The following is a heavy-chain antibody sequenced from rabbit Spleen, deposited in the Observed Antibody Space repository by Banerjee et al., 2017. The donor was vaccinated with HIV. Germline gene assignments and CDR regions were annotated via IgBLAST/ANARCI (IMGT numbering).Heavy chain of an antibody. V-gene: IGHV1S7*01. D-gene: IGHD1-1*01. J-gene: IGHJ4*01. CDR2: IDPVFGST. Sequence: QLEESAGGLVQPGGSLRLSCKASGFDFSSYGVSWVRQAPGKGLEWIGYIDPVFGSTHYANWVNGRFTISSHNAQNTLYLQLNSLTAADTATYFCVRGASSTGYYALWGPGTLVT. CDR3: VRGASSTGYYAL. CDR1: GFDFSSYG.